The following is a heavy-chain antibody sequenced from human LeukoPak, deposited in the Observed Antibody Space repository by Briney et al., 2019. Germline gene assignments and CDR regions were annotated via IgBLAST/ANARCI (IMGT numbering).Heavy chain of an antibody. D-gene: IGHD2-21*02. V-gene: IGHV1-2*02. CDR1: GYTFTGYY. Sequence: ASVKVSCKASGYTFTGYYMHWVRQAPGQGLEWMGWINPNSGGTNYAQKFQGRVTMTRDTSISTDYMELSRLRSDDTAVYYCAREDYCGGDCSEDYYYHYGMDVWGQGTTVTVSS. J-gene: IGHJ6*02. CDR3: AREDYCGGDCSEDYYYHYGMDV. CDR2: INPNSGGT.